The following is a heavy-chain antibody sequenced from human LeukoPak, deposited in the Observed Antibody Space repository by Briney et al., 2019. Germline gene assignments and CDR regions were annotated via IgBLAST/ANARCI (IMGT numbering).Heavy chain of an antibody. V-gene: IGHV3-30-3*01. Sequence: GRSLRLSCAASGFTFSSYAMHWVRQAPGKGLEWVAFISFDGSNTYYADSVKGRFTISRDNSKNTLYLQMNSLRAEDTAVYYCARAGYYLSPYFFDYWGQGTLVTVSS. CDR1: GFTFSSYA. D-gene: IGHD3-3*01. CDR3: ARAGYYLSPYFFDY. J-gene: IGHJ4*02. CDR2: ISFDGSNT.